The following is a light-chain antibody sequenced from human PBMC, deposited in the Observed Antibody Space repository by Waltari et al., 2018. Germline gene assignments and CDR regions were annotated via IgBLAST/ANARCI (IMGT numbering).Light chain of an antibody. V-gene: IGKV1-39*01. Sequence: DILMTKSPSSLFASVGDSIAATCRASQSISTYLNWYQQKPGNAPKLLIYAASTLQSGVPSRFSGSGSGTHFTLTISSLQPEDFATYYCQESYNTPPTFGQGTKVEIK. J-gene: IGKJ1*01. CDR2: AAS. CDR3: QESYNTPPT. CDR1: QSISTY.